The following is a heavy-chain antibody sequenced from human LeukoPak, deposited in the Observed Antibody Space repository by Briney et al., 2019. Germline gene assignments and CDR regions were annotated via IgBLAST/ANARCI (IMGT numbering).Heavy chain of an antibody. CDR3: ARGRGSYFEDFDY. D-gene: IGHD1-26*01. Sequence: ASVKVSCKASGGSFSTYGITWVRQAPGRGLEWMGRIIPIFPTPNYAQKFQGRVTITTDESTSTAYMELSSLRSDDTAVYYCARGRGSYFEDFDYWGQGTLVTVSS. CDR1: GGSFSTYG. J-gene: IGHJ4*02. V-gene: IGHV1-69*05. CDR2: IIPIFPTP.